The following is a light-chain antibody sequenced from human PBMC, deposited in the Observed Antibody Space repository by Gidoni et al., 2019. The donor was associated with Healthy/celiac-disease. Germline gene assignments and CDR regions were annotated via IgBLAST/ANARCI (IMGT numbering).Light chain of an antibody. CDR2: AAS. CDR3: QKYNSAPLT. Sequence: DIQMTQSPSSLSASVGDRVTITRRASQGISNYLAWYQQKPGKVPKLLFYAASTLQSGVPSRFGGRGSGTDFTLTISILHPEDVATYYCQKYNSAPLTFGQGTKVEIK. V-gene: IGKV1-27*01. CDR1: QGISNY. J-gene: IGKJ1*01.